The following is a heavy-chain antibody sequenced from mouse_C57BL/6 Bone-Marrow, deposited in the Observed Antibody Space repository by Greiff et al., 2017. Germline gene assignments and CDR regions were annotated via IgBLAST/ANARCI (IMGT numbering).Heavy chain of an antibody. Sequence: QVQLQQSGPGLVQPSQSLSITCTVSGFSLTSYGVHWVRQSPGKGLEWLGVIWSGGSTDSNAAFMSRLSISKDNSKSQVFFKMNRLQADDTAIYDCAKKDGSKNAMDYWGQGTTVTVSS. CDR1: GFSLTSYG. D-gene: IGHD2-3*01. CDR3: AKKDGSKNAMDY. V-gene: IGHV2-5*01. J-gene: IGHJ4*01. CDR2: IWSGGST.